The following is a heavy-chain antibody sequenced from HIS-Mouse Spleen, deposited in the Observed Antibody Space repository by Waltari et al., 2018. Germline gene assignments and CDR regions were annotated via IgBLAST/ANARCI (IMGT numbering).Heavy chain of an antibody. CDR3: AREIPYSSSWYDWYFDL. CDR1: GGSISSCSYH. J-gene: IGHJ2*01. V-gene: IGHV4-39*07. Sequence: QLQLQESGPGLVNPSETSSLSCTFSGGSISSCSYHWARTRQPPGKGLEWIGSISYSGSTYYNPSLTSRVTISVDTSKNQFSLKLSSVTAADTAVYYCAREIPYSSSWYDWYFDLWGRGTLVTVSS. D-gene: IGHD6-13*01. CDR2: ISYSGST.